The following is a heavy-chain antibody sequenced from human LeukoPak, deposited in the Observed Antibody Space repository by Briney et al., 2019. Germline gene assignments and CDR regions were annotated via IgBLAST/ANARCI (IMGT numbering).Heavy chain of an antibody. V-gene: IGHV3-66*01. D-gene: IGHD6-19*01. CDR1: GFTVSSNY. CDR3: ASFSGWKAFDI. CDR2: IYSGGST. J-gene: IGHJ3*02. Sequence: GGSLRLSCAASGFTVSSNYMSWVRQAPGKGLEWVSVIYSGGSTYYADSVKGRFTISRDNSKNTPYLQMNSLRAEDTAVYYCASFSGWKAFDIWGQGTMVTVSS.